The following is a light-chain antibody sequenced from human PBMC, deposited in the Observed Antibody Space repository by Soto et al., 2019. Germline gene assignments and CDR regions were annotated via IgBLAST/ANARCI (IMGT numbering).Light chain of an antibody. J-gene: IGKJ2*01. Sequence: DIQMTQSPSSLSASVGDRVTITCRASQSISRYLNWYQQKPGKAPKLLIYAASSLQSGVPSRFSGSGSGTDFTLTISSLQPEDVATYYCQQSYSNPPYTFGQGTKLEIK. CDR1: QSISRY. V-gene: IGKV1-39*01. CDR2: AAS. CDR3: QQSYSNPPYT.